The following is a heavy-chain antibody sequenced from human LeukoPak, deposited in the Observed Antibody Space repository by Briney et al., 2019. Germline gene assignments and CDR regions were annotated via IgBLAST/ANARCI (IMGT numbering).Heavy chain of an antibody. D-gene: IGHD6-6*01. CDR2: IYHSGST. CDR1: GGSISSSNW. CDR3: ARTSIAARRANAFDI. Sequence: PSETLSLTCAVSGGSISSSNWWSWVRQPPGKGLEWIGEIYHSGSTNYNPSLKSRVTISVDRSKNQFSLKLSSVTAADTAVYYCARTSIAARRANAFDIWGLGTMVTVSS. J-gene: IGHJ3*02. V-gene: IGHV4-4*02.